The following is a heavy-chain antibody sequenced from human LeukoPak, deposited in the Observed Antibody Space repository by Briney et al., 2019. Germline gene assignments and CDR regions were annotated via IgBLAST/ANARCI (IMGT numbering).Heavy chain of an antibody. Sequence: PGGSLRLSCAASGFTFDDYAMHWVRQAPGKGLEWVSGISWNSGSIGYADSVKGRFTISRDNAKNSLYLQMNSLRDEDTALYYCAKSGYSSGWHGFYYFDYWGQGTLVTVSS. D-gene: IGHD6-19*01. CDR1: GFTFDDYA. J-gene: IGHJ4*02. CDR2: ISWNSGSI. V-gene: IGHV3-9*01. CDR3: AKSGYSSGWHGFYYFDY.